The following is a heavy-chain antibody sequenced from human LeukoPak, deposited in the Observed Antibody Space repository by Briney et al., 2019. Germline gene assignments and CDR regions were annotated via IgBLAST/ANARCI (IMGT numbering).Heavy chain of an antibody. V-gene: IGHV4-39*01. J-gene: IGHJ5*02. CDR1: SIYT. Sequence: SIYTMSWVRQAPGKGLEWIGSIYDSGSTYYNPSLKSRVTISVDTSKNQFSLKLNSVTAADTAVYYCARHYGPWGQGTLVTVSS. CDR2: IYDSGST. CDR3: ARHYGP. D-gene: IGHD3-10*01.